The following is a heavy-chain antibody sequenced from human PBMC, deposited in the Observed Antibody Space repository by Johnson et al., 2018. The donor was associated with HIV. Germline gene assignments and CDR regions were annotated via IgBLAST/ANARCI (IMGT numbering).Heavy chain of an antibody. CDR1: GITVSSSH. Sequence: VQLVESGGGLVQPGGSLRLSCAASGITVSSSHMSWVRQAPGKGLARDSVIHIGGGTYYADSAKGRFTITRENAKNSLDLQMNSLRAGDTAVYYCARWGRWELGDAFDIWGQGTMVTVSS. D-gene: IGHD1-26*01. CDR2: IHIGGGT. J-gene: IGHJ3*02. CDR3: ARWGRWELGDAFDI. V-gene: IGHV3-66*01.